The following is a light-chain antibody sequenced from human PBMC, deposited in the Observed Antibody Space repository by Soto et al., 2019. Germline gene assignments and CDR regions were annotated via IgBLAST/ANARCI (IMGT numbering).Light chain of an antibody. J-gene: IGLJ2*01. CDR1: SSDVGDYNY. CDR3: SSYTRSSTLV. V-gene: IGLV2-14*03. Sequence: QSALTQPASVSGSPGQSITISCTGTSSDVGDYNYVSWYQHHPGKAPKLMIYDVSNRPSGVSNRFSGSKSGNTASLTISGLQADDEADYYCSSYTRSSTLVFGGGTKLTVL. CDR2: DVS.